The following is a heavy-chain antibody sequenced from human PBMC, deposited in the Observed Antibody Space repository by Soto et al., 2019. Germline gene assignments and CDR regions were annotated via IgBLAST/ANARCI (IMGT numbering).Heavy chain of an antibody. J-gene: IGHJ6*02. CDR3: ARTDSYFDGMGV. CDR2: IIPIFGTA. D-gene: IGHD2-21*02. Sequence: QVQLVQSGAEVKKPGSSVKVSCKASGRTFSSYAISWVRQAPGLGLEWMGGIIPIFGTATYAQKFQGRVTITADAGTNPAFMELSRLRSEDSALYYCARTDSYFDGMGVWGQGATVTVSS. CDR1: GRTFSSYA. V-gene: IGHV1-69*12.